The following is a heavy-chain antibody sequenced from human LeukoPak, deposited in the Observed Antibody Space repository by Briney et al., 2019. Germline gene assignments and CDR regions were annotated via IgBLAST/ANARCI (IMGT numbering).Heavy chain of an antibody. V-gene: IGHV3-21*01. CDR2: ISSSSSYI. D-gene: IGHD6-13*01. CDR3: ARDEAPPSQLGDGKLDY. Sequence: PGGSLRLSCAASGFTFSSYSMNWVRQAPGKGLEWVSSISSSSSYIYYADSVKGRFTISRDNAKNSLYLQMNSLRAEDTAVYYCARDEAPPSQLGDGKLDYWGQGTLVTVSS. J-gene: IGHJ4*02. CDR1: GFTFSSYS.